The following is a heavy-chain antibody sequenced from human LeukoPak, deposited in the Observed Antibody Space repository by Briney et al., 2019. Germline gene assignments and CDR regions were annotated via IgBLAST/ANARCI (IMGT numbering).Heavy chain of an antibody. V-gene: IGHV1-18*01. CDR1: GYTFTSYG. D-gene: IGHD2-2*01. CDR2: ISAYNGNT. J-gene: IGHJ5*02. CDR3: ARDQYCSSTSCYNWFDP. Sequence: ASVKVSCKASGYTFTSYGISWVRQAPGQGREWMGRISAYNGNTNYAQKLQGRVTMTTDTSTSTAYMELRSLRSDDTAVYYCARDQYCSSTSCYNWFDPWGQGTLVTVSS.